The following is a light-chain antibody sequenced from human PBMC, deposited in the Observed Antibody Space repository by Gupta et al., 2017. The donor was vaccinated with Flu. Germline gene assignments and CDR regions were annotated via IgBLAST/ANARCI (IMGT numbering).Light chain of an antibody. J-gene: IGLJ2*01. CDR1: SLPKQY. V-gene: IGLV3-25*03. CDR3: QSADSSGST. Sequence: STGQTARITCSGDSLPKQYTYWYQQKPGQDPVMVIYKDNERPSGIPERFSGSNSGTTVSLTIRGVQAEDEDDYYCQSADSSGSTFGGGTKLTVL. CDR2: KDN.